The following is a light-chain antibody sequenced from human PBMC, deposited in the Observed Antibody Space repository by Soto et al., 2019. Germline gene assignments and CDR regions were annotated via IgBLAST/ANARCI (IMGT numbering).Light chain of an antibody. Sequence: QSALTQPASVSGSPGQSITISCTGTSSDVGGYKYVSWYQQHPDKAPKLIIFEVSNRPSGISSRFSGSKSGNTASLTISGLRSEDEADYYCAAWDDNLRGYWVFGGGTKLTVL. CDR2: EVS. J-gene: IGLJ2*01. CDR3: AAWDDNLRGYWV. V-gene: IGLV2-14*01. CDR1: SSDVGGYKY.